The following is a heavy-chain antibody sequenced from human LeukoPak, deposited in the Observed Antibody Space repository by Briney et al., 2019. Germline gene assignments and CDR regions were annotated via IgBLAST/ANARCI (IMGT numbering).Heavy chain of an antibody. D-gene: IGHD1-26*01. V-gene: IGHV4-38-2*02. CDR2: IYHSGST. CDR3: AREAYSGSPRGDDAFDI. CDR1: GNSISSGYY. J-gene: IGHJ3*02. Sequence: SETLSLTCTVSGNSISSGYYWGWIRQPPGKGLEWIGSIYHSGSTYYNPSLKSRVTISVDTSKNQFSLKLSSVTAADTAVYYCAREAYSGSPRGDDAFDIWGQGTMVTVSS.